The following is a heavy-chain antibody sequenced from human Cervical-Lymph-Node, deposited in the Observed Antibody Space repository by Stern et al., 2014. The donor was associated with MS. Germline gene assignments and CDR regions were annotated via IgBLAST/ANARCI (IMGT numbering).Heavy chain of an antibody. V-gene: IGHV1-69*01. CDR3: ALRRSYYVF. D-gene: IGHD4-11*01. J-gene: IGHJ4*02. CDR1: GDTFSNYA. CDR2: LIPFFGAT. Sequence: VQLEESGSEVKKPGSSVKVSCKSSGDTFSNYALSWVRQAPGQGLEWVGGLIPFFGATRYGQKFQGRVTITPEESTGTAFMELSNLTSDDTAVYYCALRRSYYVFWGQGTLISVSS.